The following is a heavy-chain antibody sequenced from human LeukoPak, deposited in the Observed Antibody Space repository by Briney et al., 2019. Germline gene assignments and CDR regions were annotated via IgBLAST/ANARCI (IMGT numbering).Heavy chain of an antibody. V-gene: IGHV4-34*01. Sequence: SETLSLTCAVYGGSFSGYYWSWIRQPPGKGLEWIGEINHSGSTNYNPSLKSRVTISVDTSKNQFSLKLSSVTAADTAVYYCARHWPLFCGGDCYHDAFDIWGQGTMVTVSS. D-gene: IGHD2-21*02. CDR3: ARHWPLFCGGDCYHDAFDI. CDR1: GGSFSGYY. J-gene: IGHJ3*02. CDR2: INHSGST.